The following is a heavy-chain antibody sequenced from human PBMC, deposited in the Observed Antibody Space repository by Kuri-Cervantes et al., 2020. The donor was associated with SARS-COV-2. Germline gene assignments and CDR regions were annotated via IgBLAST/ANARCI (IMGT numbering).Heavy chain of an antibody. CDR3: AKGILVGAPRGYYFDY. Sequence: SVKVSCKASGGTFSSYAISWVRQAPGQGLEWMGGIIPIFGTANYAQKFQGRVTITADKPTSTAYMELSSLRSEDTAVYYCAKGILVGAPRGYYFDYWGQGTLVTVSS. CDR2: IIPIFGTA. D-gene: IGHD1-26*01. V-gene: IGHV1-69*06. J-gene: IGHJ4*02. CDR1: GGTFSSYA.